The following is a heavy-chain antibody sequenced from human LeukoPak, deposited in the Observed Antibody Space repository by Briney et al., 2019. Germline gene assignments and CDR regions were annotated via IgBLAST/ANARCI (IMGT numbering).Heavy chain of an antibody. CDR3: AKEHYSGYDLFDY. CDR2: IWYDGSNK. V-gene: IGHV3-33*06. CDR1: GFTFSSYG. J-gene: IGHJ4*02. Sequence: PGRSLRLSCAASGFTFSSYGMHWVRQAPGKGLEWVAVIWYDGSNKYYADSVKGRFTISRDNSKNTLYLQMSSPRAEDTAVYYCAKEHYSGYDLFDYWGQGTLVTVSS. D-gene: IGHD5-12*01.